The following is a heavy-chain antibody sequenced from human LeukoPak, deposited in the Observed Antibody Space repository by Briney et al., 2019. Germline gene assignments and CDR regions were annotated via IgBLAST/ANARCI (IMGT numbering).Heavy chain of an antibody. D-gene: IGHD3-16*02. J-gene: IGHJ3*02. V-gene: IGHV3-23*01. CDR2: ISGSGGST. Sequence: PGGTLRLSCAASGFTFSSYGMSWVRQAPGKGLEWVSAISGSGGSTYYADSVKGRFTISRDNSKNTLYLQMNSLRAEDTAVYYCAKDRVITFGGVIVIGAFDIWGQGTMVTVSS. CDR1: GFTFSSYG. CDR3: AKDRVITFGGVIVIGAFDI.